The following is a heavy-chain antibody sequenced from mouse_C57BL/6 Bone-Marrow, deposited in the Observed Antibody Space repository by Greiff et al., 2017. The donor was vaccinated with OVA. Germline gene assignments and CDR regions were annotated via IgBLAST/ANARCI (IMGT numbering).Heavy chain of an antibody. J-gene: IGHJ1*03. V-gene: IGHV2-6-1*01. Sequence: QVQLQQSGPGLVAPSQSLSITCTVSGFSLTSYGLHWVRQPPGKGLEWLVVIWSDGSTTYNSALKSRLSISKDNSKSQVFLKMNSLQTDDTAMYYCARQAWYDGYSYWYFDVWGTGTTVTVSS. CDR2: IWSDGST. D-gene: IGHD2-3*01. CDR1: GFSLTSYG. CDR3: ARQAWYDGYSYWYFDV.